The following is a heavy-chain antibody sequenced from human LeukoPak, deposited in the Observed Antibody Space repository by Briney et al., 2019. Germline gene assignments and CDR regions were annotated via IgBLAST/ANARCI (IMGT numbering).Heavy chain of an antibody. CDR2: ISGSGGST. Sequence: AGSLRLSCAPSGFTFSSYAMSWVRQAQGKGLEWVSAISGSGGSTYYADSVKGRFTISRDNSKNTLYLQMNSLRAEDTALYYCARENGLLFPPFDYWGQATLVTVSS. CDR3: ARENGLLFPPFDY. V-gene: IGHV3-23*01. J-gene: IGHJ4*02. CDR1: GFTFSSYA. D-gene: IGHD2-15*01.